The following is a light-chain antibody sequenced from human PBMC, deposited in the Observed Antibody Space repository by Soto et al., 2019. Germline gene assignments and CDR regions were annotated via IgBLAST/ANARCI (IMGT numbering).Light chain of an antibody. CDR2: EVS. V-gene: IGLV2-14*01. CDR1: SSDVGGYKF. CDR3: SSYTSTITLV. J-gene: IGLJ1*01. Sequence: QSVLTQPASVSGSPGQSITISCTGTSSDVGGYKFVSWYQQHPGKAPKLMIYEVSNRPSGVSNRFSGSKSGNTASLTISGLQAADEADYYCSSYTSTITLVFGTGTKVTVL.